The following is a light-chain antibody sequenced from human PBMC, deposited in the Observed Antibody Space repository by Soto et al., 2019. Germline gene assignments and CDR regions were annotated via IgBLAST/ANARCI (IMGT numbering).Light chain of an antibody. J-gene: IGKJ1*01. CDR3: QQYHIWPKWT. V-gene: IGKV3D-15*01. CDR2: GAS. CDR1: ESVSIS. Sequence: EIVMTQSPATLSVSPGEGATLSCRASESVSISLAWYQHKPGQPPRLLIHGASTRASGVPPRFTGSGSGTELNLTISSLQSEDYRVYFCQQYHIWPKWTFGQGTKVEI.